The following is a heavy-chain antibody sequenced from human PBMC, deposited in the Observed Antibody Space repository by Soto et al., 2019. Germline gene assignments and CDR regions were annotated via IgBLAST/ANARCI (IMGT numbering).Heavy chain of an antibody. CDR3: ARRGYCSSTSCYFSDAFDI. CDR2: IYPGDSDT. D-gene: IGHD2-2*01. Sequence: GESLKISCKGSGYSFTSYWIGWVRQMPGKGLEWMGIIYPGDSDTRYSPSFQGQVTISAYKSISTAYLQWSSLKASDTAMYYCARRGYCSSTSCYFSDAFDIWGQGTMVTVSS. CDR1: GYSFTSYW. V-gene: IGHV5-51*01. J-gene: IGHJ3*02.